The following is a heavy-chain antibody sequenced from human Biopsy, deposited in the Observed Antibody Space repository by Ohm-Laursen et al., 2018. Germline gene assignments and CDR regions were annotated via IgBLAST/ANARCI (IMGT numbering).Heavy chain of an antibody. CDR1: GFSFTGYY. Sequence: GASVKVSCKASGFSFTGYYIHWVRQAPGQGLEWMGWISPKSGDTNYAHKFQGNITMTRDTSMSTAYMEMSRLRCDDTAVYYCALQSVAQMKNFDYWGQGTLDTVSS. D-gene: IGHD6-19*01. V-gene: IGHV1-2*02. CDR2: ISPKSGDT. J-gene: IGHJ4*02. CDR3: ALQSVAQMKNFDY.